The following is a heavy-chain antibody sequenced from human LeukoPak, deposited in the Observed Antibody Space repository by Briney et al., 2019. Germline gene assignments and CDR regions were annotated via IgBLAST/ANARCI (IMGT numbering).Heavy chain of an antibody. CDR2: IYTGGTT. Sequence: GSLRLSCAASGFSVTSNHMNWVRQAPGKGLEWVSIIYTGGTTHYADSLSDRFTISRDDSINTLYLQMNSLRAEDTAVYYCARDSSSYYFDYWGQGTLVTVSS. D-gene: IGHD6-6*01. V-gene: IGHV3-66*01. J-gene: IGHJ4*02. CDR1: GFSVTSNH. CDR3: ARDSSSYYFDY.